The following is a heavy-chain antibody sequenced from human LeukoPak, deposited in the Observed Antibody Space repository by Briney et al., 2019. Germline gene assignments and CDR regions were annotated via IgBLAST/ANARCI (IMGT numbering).Heavy chain of an antibody. CDR1: GFTFSSYA. D-gene: IGHD4-17*01. CDR2: IRGSGGST. Sequence: SGGSLRLSCAASGFTFSSYAMSWVRQTPVKGLEWVSAIRGSGGSTFYADSVKGRFTISRDNSKNTLYLQMHSLRAEDTAVYYCAKDWDDYGDYLPLDYWGQGTLVTVSS. J-gene: IGHJ4*02. CDR3: AKDWDDYGDYLPLDY. V-gene: IGHV3-23*01.